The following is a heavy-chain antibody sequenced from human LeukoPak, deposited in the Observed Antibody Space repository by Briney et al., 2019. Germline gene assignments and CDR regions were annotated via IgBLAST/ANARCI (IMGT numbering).Heavy chain of an antibody. CDR3: ASLEGLHEWELRTL. CDR1: GFTFSSYG. CDR2: IRYDGSNK. V-gene: IGHV3-30*02. D-gene: IGHD1-26*01. J-gene: IGHJ4*02. Sequence: GGSLRLSCAASGFTFSSYGMHWVRQAPGKGLEWVAFIRYDGSNKYYADSVKGRFTISRDNSKNTLYLQMNSLGAEDTAVYYCASLEGLHEWELRTLGGQGTLVTVSS.